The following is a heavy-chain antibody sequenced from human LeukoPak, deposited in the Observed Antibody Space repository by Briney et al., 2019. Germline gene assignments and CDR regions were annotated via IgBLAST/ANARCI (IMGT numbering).Heavy chain of an antibody. J-gene: IGHJ3*02. D-gene: IGHD5-18*01. CDR1: GGWFSGYY. V-gene: IGHV4-34*01. CDR3: ARFSKEWILLRGYAFDI. Sequence: KPSEALSLTCSVHGGWFSGYYWSSIRQPPGKGLERVGESNRSGSTNYNPSLKSRVTISVDTSKNQFSLKLSSVTAADTAVYYCARFSKEWILLRGYAFDIWGQGTMVTVSS. CDR2: SNRSGST.